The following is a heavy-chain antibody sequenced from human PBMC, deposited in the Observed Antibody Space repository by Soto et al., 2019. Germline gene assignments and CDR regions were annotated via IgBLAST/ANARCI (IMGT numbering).Heavy chain of an antibody. CDR2: VNPHSGDT. CDR1: GYRVTDHY. Sequence: QEHLVQSGAEVKKPGAAVMVSCKASGYRVTDHYIHWVRQAPGQVLEWMGRVNPHSGDTKIAQKFQCSVTMTSDTSITTAYLELSRLKSDDTAVYYCARPPNPWEPYAFHIWGNGKLVTVSS. CDR3: ARPPNPWEPYAFHI. D-gene: IGHD1-26*01. J-gene: IGHJ3*02. V-gene: IGHV1-2*04.